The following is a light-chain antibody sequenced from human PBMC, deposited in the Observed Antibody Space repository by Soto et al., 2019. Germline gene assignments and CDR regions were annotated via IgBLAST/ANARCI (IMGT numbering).Light chain of an antibody. Sequence: IVMTQSPATLSVSPGERATLSCRASQSVSNVAWYQQKLGQAPRLLIYGASTRATGIPARFSGSGSGTDFTLTISGLQSEDFAVYHCQKYNNWTTFGGGTKV. CDR2: GAS. CDR1: QSVSN. V-gene: IGKV3-15*01. J-gene: IGKJ4*01. CDR3: QKYNNWTT.